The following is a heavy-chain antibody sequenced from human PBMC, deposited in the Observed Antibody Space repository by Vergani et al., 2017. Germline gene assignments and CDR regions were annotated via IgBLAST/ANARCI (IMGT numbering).Heavy chain of an antibody. CDR1: GGSISSYY. Sequence: QVQLQESGPGLVKPSETLSLTCTVSGGSISSYYWGWIRQPPGKGLEWIGSIYYSGSTYYNPSLKSRVTISVDTSKNQFSLKLSSVTAADTAVYYCARVLRTISFDVWGQGTTVTVSS. CDR3: ARVLRTISFDV. J-gene: IGHJ6*02. CDR2: IYYSGST. V-gene: IGHV4-39*07. D-gene: IGHD3-3*01.